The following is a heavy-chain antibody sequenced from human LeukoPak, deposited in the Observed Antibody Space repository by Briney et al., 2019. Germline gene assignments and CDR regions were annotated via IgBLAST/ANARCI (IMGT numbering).Heavy chain of an antibody. V-gene: IGHV3-30*02. CDR1: GFTFS. D-gene: IGHD7-27*01. J-gene: IGHJ5*02. Sequence: PGGSLRLSCVGSGFTFSVHSVRQVPGKGLEWLTFIRHDGADQHYADSVRGRFTISRDNSKNTVYLQMNSLRPEDTALYYCAKDGNWASVSWGQGTLVTVSS. CDR2: IRHDGADQ. CDR3: AKDGNWASVS.